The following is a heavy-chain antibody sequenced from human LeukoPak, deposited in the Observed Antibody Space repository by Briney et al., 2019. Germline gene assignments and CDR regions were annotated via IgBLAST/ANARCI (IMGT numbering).Heavy chain of an antibody. V-gene: IGHV3-7*01. CDR2: IKEDGSEK. CDR3: VKGGHLDH. J-gene: IGHJ4*02. CDR1: GFTFSTFW. Sequence: GGSLRLSCAASGFTFSTFWMTWVRQAPGKGLEWVANIKEDGSEKYYVDSVKGRFTISRDNAKNSLYLQMNSLRAEDTAVYYYVKGGHLDHWGQGTLVTVSS. D-gene: IGHD3-16*01.